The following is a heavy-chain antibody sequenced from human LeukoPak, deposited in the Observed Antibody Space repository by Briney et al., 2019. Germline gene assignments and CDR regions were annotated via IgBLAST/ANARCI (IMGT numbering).Heavy chain of an antibody. CDR3: ARGPEWGSRTYYYYYMDV. D-gene: IGHD3-10*01. J-gene: IGHJ6*03. CDR2: IYYSGST. V-gene: IGHV4-39*07. CDR1: GGSISSSSYY. Sequence: SGTLSLTCTVSGGSISSSSYYWGWIRQPPGKGLEWIGSIYYSGSTYYNPSLKSRVTISVDTSKNQFSLKLSSVTAADTAVYYCARGPEWGSRTYYYYYMDVWGKGTTVTVSS.